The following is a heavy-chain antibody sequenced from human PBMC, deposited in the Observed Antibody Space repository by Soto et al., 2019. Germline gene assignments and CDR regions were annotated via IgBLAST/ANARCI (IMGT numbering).Heavy chain of an antibody. CDR3: ARETRWVAQYCSSTSCYGGLDY. CDR1: GWSFSGYY. J-gene: IGHJ4*02. D-gene: IGHD2-2*01. CDR2: INHSGST. Sequence: SETLSLTCAVYGWSFSGYYWSWIRQPPGKGLEWIGEINHSGSTNYNPSLKSRVTISVDTSKNQFSLKLSSVTAADTAVYYCARETRWVAQYCSSTSCYGGLDYWGQGTLVTVSS. V-gene: IGHV4-34*01.